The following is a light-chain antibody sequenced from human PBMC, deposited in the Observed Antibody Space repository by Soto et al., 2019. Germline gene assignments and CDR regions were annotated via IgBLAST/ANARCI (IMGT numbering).Light chain of an antibody. CDR3: SSYTSSSTYV. J-gene: IGLJ1*01. CDR1: SSDVGGYNY. Sequence: QSVLTQPASVSGSPGQSITIACTGTSSDVGGYNYVSWYQQYPGKAPRLVISDVSNRPSGVSNRFSGSKSGNSASLPISGLQAEDEADYYCSSYTSSSTYVFGTGTKVTVL. CDR2: DVS. V-gene: IGLV2-14*01.